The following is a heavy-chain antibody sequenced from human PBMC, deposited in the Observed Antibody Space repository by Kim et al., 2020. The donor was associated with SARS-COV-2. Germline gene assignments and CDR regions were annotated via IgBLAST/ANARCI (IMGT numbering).Heavy chain of an antibody. CDR3: TRGQRGYGHGPSNNWFDP. V-gene: IGHV1-3*01. J-gene: IGHJ5*02. Sequence: ASVKVSCKASGYTFTNYAIHWVRQAPGQRLEWMGWIYAGNGNTKYSQKFQGRVITTRDTSASTAYMELSSLTSEDTAVYYCTRGQRGYGHGPSNNWFDPWGQGTLVIVSS. CDR1: GYTFTNYA. D-gene: IGHD5-18*01. CDR2: IYAGNGNT.